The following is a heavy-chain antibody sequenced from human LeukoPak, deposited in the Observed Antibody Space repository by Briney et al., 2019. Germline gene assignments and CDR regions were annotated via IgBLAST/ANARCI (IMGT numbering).Heavy chain of an antibody. Sequence: SETLSLTCTVSGGSISSYYWSWIRQPPGKGLEWIGYIYYSGSTNHNPSLKSRVTISVDTSKNQFSLKLSSVTAADTAVYYCARVGHCSSTSCIGNWFDPWGQGTLVTVSS. CDR3: ARVGHCSSTSCIGNWFDP. J-gene: IGHJ5*02. CDR2: IYYSGST. D-gene: IGHD2-2*01. V-gene: IGHV4-59*01. CDR1: GGSISSYY.